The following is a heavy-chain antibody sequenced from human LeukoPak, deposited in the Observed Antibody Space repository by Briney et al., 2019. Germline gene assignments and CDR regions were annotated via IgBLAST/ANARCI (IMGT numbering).Heavy chain of an antibody. D-gene: IGHD6-13*01. J-gene: IGHJ6*02. Sequence: PGGSLRLSCAASGFTFSSYAMSWVRQAPGKGXXXXXXXXGSGGSTYYADSVKGRFTISRDNSKNTLYLQMNSLRAEDMAVYYCAKKEAASNYYYYYGMDVWGQGTTVTVSS. CDR1: GFTFSSYA. CDR2: XXGSGGST. V-gene: IGHV3-23*01. CDR3: AKKEAASNYYYYYGMDV.